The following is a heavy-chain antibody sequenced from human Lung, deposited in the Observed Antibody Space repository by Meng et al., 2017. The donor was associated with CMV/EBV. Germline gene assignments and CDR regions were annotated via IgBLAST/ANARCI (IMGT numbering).Heavy chain of an antibody. Sequence: GESXKISCAASGFRFSSYEINWVRQTPGKGLEWVSYISGSGDTTNYADSVKGRFTISRDNAKNSLYLQMNSLRTEDTAVYYCARESGPMGGNYYYGLDVWGQGTTVNGSS. CDR2: ISGSGDTT. D-gene: IGHD3-3*01. V-gene: IGHV3-48*03. CDR3: ARESGPMGGNYYYGLDV. CDR1: GFRFSSYE. J-gene: IGHJ6*01.